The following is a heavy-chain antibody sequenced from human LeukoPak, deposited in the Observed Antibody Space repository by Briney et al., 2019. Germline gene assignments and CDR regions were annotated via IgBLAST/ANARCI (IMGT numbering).Heavy chain of an antibody. Sequence: GGSLRLSCAASGFTFSGYSLNWVRQAPGKGLEWVSYISSSTSTINYADSVKGRFTMSRDNAKNSLYLQMNSLRAEDTAVYYCASGSRRFDYWGQGTLVTVSS. D-gene: IGHD5-12*01. V-gene: IGHV3-48*01. CDR3: ASGSRRFDY. J-gene: IGHJ4*02. CDR2: ISSSTSTI. CDR1: GFTFSGYS.